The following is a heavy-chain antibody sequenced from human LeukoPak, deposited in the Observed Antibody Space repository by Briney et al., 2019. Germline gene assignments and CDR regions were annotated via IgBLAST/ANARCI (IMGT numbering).Heavy chain of an antibody. D-gene: IGHD1/OR15-1a*01. CDR2: ISGSGGST. V-gene: IGHV3-23*01. CDR1: GFIFTDYW. J-gene: IGHJ3*02. CDR3: AKEGSNIAFDI. Sequence: GGSLRLSCAASGFIFTDYWMNWVRQAPGKGLEWVSAISGSGGSTYYADSVKGRFTISRDNSKNTLYLQMNSLRAEDTAVYYCAKEGSNIAFDIWGQGTMVTVSS.